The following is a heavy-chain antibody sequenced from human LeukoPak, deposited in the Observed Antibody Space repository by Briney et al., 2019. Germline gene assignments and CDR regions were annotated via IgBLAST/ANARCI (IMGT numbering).Heavy chain of an antibody. V-gene: IGHV3-15*01. CDR2: IKTKTGGGTT. Sequence: GGSLRLSCAASGFTFSNAWMNWVRQAPGKGLEWVGRIKTKTGGGTTDYAAPVKGRFTISRDDSKNTLFLQMNSLKTEDTAVYYCTTNDAFDIWGQGTMVIVSS. CDR3: TTNDAFDI. CDR1: GFTFSNAW. J-gene: IGHJ3*02.